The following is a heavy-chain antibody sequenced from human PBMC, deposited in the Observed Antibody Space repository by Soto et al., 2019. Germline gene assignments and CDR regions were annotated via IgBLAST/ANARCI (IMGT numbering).Heavy chain of an antibody. J-gene: IGHJ2*01. CDR1: GFTFSSYG. Sequence: QVQLVESGGGVVQPGRSLRLSCAASGFTFSSYGMHWVRQAPGKGLEWVAVIWYDGSNKYYADSVKGRFTISRDNSKNTLYLQMNSLRAEDTAVYYCASAPNGPRDWYFDLWGRGTLVTVSS. CDR2: IWYDGSNK. V-gene: IGHV3-33*01. CDR3: ASAPNGPRDWYFDL.